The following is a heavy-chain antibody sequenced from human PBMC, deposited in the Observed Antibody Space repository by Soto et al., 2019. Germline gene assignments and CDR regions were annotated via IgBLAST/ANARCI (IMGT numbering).Heavy chain of an antibody. Sequence: QVQLVESGGGVAQRGRTLRLSCAASGFTFTSYGMHWVRQAPGKGLEWVAVISYDGSNKYYADSVKGRFTISRDNSKDTLYLQMSSLRAEDTAVYYCAKDLRVSSWFSGLVGYWGQGTLVTVAS. D-gene: IGHD6-13*01. CDR2: ISYDGSNK. J-gene: IGHJ4*02. CDR1: GFTFTSYG. CDR3: AKDLRVSSWFSGLVGY. V-gene: IGHV3-30*18.